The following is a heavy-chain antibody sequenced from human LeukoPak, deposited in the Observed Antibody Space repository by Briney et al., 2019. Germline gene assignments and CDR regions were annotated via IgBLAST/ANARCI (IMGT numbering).Heavy chain of an antibody. CDR1: GFTFSSYW. V-gene: IGHV3-74*01. CDR3: AKDIGDSTPSAFDY. Sequence: PGGSLRLSCAASGFTFSSYWMHWVRQAPGRGLVWVSGINSDGSFTTYADSVKGRFTISRDNAKNTLYLQMNSLRAEDTAVYYCAKDIGDSTPSAFDYWGQGTLVTVSS. CDR2: INSDGSFT. J-gene: IGHJ4*02. D-gene: IGHD2-2*01.